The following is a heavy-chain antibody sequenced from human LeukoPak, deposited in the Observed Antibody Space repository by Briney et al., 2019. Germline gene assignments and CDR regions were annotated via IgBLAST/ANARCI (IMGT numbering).Heavy chain of an antibody. D-gene: IGHD3-3*01. J-gene: IGHJ3*02. V-gene: IGHV4-61*02. CDR2: IYTSGST. CDR1: GGSISSGSYY. Sequence: SETLSLTCTVSGGSISSGSYYWSWIRQPAGKGLEWIGRIYTSGSTNYNPSPKSRVTISVDTSKNQFSLKLSSVTAADTAVYYCARDLKWFRGAFDIWGQGTMVTVSS. CDR3: ARDLKWFRGAFDI.